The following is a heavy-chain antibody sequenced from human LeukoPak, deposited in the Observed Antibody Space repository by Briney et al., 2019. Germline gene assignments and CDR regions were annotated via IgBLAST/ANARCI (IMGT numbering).Heavy chain of an antibody. V-gene: IGHV3-21*01. CDR3: ARDLGSVGHTYGY. CDR2: ISSSSSYI. J-gene: IGHJ4*02. Sequence: MTGGSLRLSCAASGFTFSSYSMNWVRQAPGKGLEWVSSISSSSSYIYYADSVKGRFTISRDNTKNSLYLQMNSLRAGDTAVYYCARDLGSVGHTYGYWGQGTLVTVSS. CDR1: GFTFSSYS. D-gene: IGHD5-18*01.